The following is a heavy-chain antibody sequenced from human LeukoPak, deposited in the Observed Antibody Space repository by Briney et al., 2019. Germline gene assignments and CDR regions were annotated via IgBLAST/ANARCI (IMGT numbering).Heavy chain of an antibody. CDR3: AGGIAVAGPGAFDI. V-gene: IGHV3-21*01. CDR1: GFTFSSYS. CDR2: NSSSSSYI. D-gene: IGHD6-19*01. Sequence: GGSLRLSCAASGFTFSSYSMNWVRQAPGKGLEWVSSNSSSSSYIYYADSVKGRFTISRDNAKNSLYLQMNSLRAEDTAVYYCAGGIAVAGPGAFDIWGQGTMVTVSS. J-gene: IGHJ3*02.